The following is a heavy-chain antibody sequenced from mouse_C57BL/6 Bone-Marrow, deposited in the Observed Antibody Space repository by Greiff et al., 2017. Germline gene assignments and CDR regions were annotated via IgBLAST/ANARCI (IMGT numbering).Heavy chain of an antibody. CDR3: ARGDDYALDY. J-gene: IGHJ2*01. V-gene: IGHV1-50*01. D-gene: IGHD2-4*01. Sequence: QQPGAELVKPGASVKLSCKASGYTFTSYWMQWVKQRPGQGLEWIGEIDPSDSYTNYNQKFKGKATLTVDTSSSTAYMQLSSLTSEDSAVYYCARGDDYALDYWGQGTTLTVSS. CDR2: IDPSDSYT. CDR1: GYTFTSYW.